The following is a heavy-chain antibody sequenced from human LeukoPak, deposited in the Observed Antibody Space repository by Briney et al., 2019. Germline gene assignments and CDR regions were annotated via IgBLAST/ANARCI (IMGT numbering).Heavy chain of an antibody. CDR3: ARVEGGRGGVPDL. J-gene: IGHJ5*02. CDR1: GFTSSIYT. V-gene: IGHV3-23*01. CDR2: FGTTGGST. Sequence: RGSLSLSCAASGFTSSIYTMTWVRQTHGRGLEWVSPFGTTGGSTYYADSVKGRFTISRDNSKSTLYLQMSSLRAEDTAIYYCARVEGGRGGVPDLWGQGTLVTVSS. D-gene: IGHD5-24*01.